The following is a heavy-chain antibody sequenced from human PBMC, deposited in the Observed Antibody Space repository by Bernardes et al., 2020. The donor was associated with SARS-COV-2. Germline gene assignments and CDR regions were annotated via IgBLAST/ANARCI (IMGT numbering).Heavy chain of an antibody. Sequence: VGSLIRSCAASGFTFRSSAMSWVRQAPGPGLEWVSAISGSGGSTYYADSVKGRFTISRDNSKNTLYLQMNSLRAEDTAVYYCAKFPTSSVYYYYGMDVWGPGNTVTGSS. CDR2: ISGSGGST. D-gene: IGHD3-22*01. CDR1: GFTFRSSA. V-gene: IGHV3-23*01. CDR3: AKFPTSSVYYYYGMDV. J-gene: IGHJ6*02.